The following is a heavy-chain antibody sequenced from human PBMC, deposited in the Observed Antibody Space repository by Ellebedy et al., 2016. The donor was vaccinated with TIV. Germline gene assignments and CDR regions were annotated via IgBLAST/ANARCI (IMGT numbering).Heavy chain of an antibody. CDR1: GFIISGAW. D-gene: IGHD3-16*01. Sequence: GESLKISCAASGFIISGAWISWVRQAPGKGQEWGAHINTGGGAEYYVDSVKGRFTISRDNAKRSLFLQMNSLRVDDTAVYYCVTWDQSYGRWGQGTLVTSSS. CDR3: VTWDQSYGR. V-gene: IGHV3-7*03. J-gene: IGHJ4*02. CDR2: INTGGGAE.